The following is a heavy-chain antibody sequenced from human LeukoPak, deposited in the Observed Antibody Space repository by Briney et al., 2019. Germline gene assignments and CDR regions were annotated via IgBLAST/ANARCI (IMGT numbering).Heavy chain of an antibody. V-gene: IGHV3-23*01. J-gene: IGHJ4*02. Sequence: GGSLRLSCAASGFTFSSYAMSWVRQAPGKGLEWVSSISGSGGSTYHADSVKGRFTISRDNAKNSLYLQMNSLRAEDTAVYYCARDKILTTPTFGGVIVDYWGQGTLVTVSS. CDR1: GFTFSSYA. D-gene: IGHD3-16*02. CDR2: ISGSGGST. CDR3: ARDKILTTPTFGGVIVDY.